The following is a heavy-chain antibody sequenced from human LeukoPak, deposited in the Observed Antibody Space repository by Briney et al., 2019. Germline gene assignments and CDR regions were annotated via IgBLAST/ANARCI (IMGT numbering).Heavy chain of an antibody. D-gene: IGHD5-24*01. Sequence: PSETLSLTCAVYGGSFSGYYWSWIRQPPGKGLEWIGEINHSGSTNYNPSLKSRVTISVDTSKNQFSLKLSSVTAADTAVYYCAATRWLQFAYFDYWGQGTLVTVSS. CDR2: INHSGST. CDR1: GGSFSGYY. V-gene: IGHV4-34*01. CDR3: AATRWLQFAYFDY. J-gene: IGHJ4*02.